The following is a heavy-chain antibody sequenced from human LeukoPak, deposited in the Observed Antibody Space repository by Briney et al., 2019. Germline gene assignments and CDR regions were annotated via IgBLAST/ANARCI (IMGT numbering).Heavy chain of an antibody. CDR3: AKDTTITMVRGVMLDY. CDR2: ISGSGGST. J-gene: IGHJ4*02. V-gene: IGHV3-23*01. Sequence: PGGSLRLSCAASGFTFSSYAMSWVRQAPGKGLEWVSAISGSGGSTYYADSVKGRFTISRDNSKNTLYLQMNSLRAEDTAVYYCAKDTTITMVRGVMLDYWGQGTLVTVSS. CDR1: GFTFSSYA. D-gene: IGHD3-10*01.